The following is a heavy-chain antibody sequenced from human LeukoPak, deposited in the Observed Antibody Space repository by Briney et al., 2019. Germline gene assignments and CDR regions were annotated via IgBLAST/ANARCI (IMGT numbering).Heavy chain of an antibody. CDR1: GGTFSSYA. J-gene: IGHJ4*02. Sequence: SVKVSRTASGGTFSSYAISWVRQAPGQGLEWMGRIIPILGIANYAQKFQGRVTITADKSTSTAYMELSSLRSEDTAVYYCARVTDDYGDPSQSTFDYWGQGTLVTVSS. D-gene: IGHD4-17*01. V-gene: IGHV1-69*04. CDR2: IIPILGIA. CDR3: ARVTDDYGDPSQSTFDY.